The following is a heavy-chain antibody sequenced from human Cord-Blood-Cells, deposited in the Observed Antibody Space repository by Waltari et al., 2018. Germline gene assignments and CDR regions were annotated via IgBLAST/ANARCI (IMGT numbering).Heavy chain of an antibody. Sequence: QVQLQQWGAGLLKPSETLSLTCAVYGGSFSGYYWSWIRQPPGKGLEWIGEINHSGSTNYNPSRKRRVTISVDTSKNQFSLKLSSVTAADTAVYYCARGRRIAAAGRLDPWGQGTLVTVSS. V-gene: IGHV4-34*01. CDR2: INHSGST. J-gene: IGHJ5*02. CDR3: ARGRRIAAAGRLDP. CDR1: GGSFSGYY. D-gene: IGHD6-13*01.